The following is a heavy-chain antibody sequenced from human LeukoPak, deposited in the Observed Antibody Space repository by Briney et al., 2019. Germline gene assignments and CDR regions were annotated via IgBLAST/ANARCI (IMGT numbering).Heavy chain of an antibody. Sequence: GGSLRLSCAASRFTFSNYWMIWVRQPPGKGLEWVANINQGGSEKYYLNSVKGRFTISRDNAKNSLYLQMNSLRSDDTAIYYCVRDGSGYDYWGQGTLVTVSS. D-gene: IGHD6-19*01. J-gene: IGHJ4*02. V-gene: IGHV3-7*05. CDR3: VRDGSGYDY. CDR2: INQGGSEK. CDR1: RFTFSNYW.